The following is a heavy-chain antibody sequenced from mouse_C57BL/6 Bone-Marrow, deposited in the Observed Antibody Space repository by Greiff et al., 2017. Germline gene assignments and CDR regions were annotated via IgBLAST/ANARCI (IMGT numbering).Heavy chain of an antibody. CDR1: GYTFTTYP. D-gene: IGHD1-1*01. CDR2: FHPYNDDT. CDR3: ARNYYGSSGDWYFDV. J-gene: IGHJ1*03. Sequence: VKLKESGAELVKPGASVKMSCKASGYTFTTYPIEWMKQNHGKSLEWIGNFHPYNDDTKYNEKFKGKATLTVEKSSSTVYLELSRLTSDDSAVYYCARNYYGSSGDWYFDVWGTGTTVTVSS. V-gene: IGHV1-47*01.